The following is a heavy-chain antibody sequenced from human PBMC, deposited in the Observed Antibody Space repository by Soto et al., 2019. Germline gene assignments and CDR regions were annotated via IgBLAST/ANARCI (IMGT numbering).Heavy chain of an antibody. CDR2: ISYDGSNK. CDR1: GFTFSSYG. D-gene: IGHD4-17*01. Sequence: QVQLVESGGGVVQPGRSLRLSCAASGFTFSSYGMHWVRQAPGKGLEWVAVISYDGSNKYYADSVKGRFTISRDNSKNTLYLQMNSLRAEDTAVYYCAKAQYGDYDWYFDLWGRGTLVTVSS. V-gene: IGHV3-30*18. J-gene: IGHJ2*01. CDR3: AKAQYGDYDWYFDL.